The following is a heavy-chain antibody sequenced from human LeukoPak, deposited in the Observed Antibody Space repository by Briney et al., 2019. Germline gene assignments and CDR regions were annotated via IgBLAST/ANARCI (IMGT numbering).Heavy chain of an antibody. CDR3: ARAPRGITLVRGPTNYYSYYMHV. Sequence: ASVKVSCKASGDTFSSYAISWVRQAPGQGLEWMGGIIPIVGTANYAQKFQGRVTITADESTSTAYLELSSLKSEDTAVYYCARAPRGITLVRGPTNYYSYYMHVWAKGPTVTVSS. CDR1: GDTFSSYA. J-gene: IGHJ6*03. D-gene: IGHD3-10*01. CDR2: IIPIVGTA. V-gene: IGHV1-69*13.